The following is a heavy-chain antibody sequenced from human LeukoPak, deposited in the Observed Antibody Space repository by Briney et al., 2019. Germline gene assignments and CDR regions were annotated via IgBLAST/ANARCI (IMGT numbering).Heavy chain of an antibody. CDR2: IKQDGSEK. CDR3: ARAITSGKATMEFDY. Sequence: GGSLRLSCAASGFTFSSYWMSWVRQAPGKGLEWVANIKQDGSEKYYVDSVKGRFTISRDNAKNSLYLQMNSLRAEDTAVYYCARAITSGKATMEFDYWGQGTLVTVSS. J-gene: IGHJ4*02. CDR1: GFTFSSYW. D-gene: IGHD5-24*01. V-gene: IGHV3-7*01.